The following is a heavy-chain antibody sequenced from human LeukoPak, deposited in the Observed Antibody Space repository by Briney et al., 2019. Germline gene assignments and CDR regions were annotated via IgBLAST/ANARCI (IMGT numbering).Heavy chain of an antibody. J-gene: IGHJ4*02. V-gene: IGHV3-53*01. CDR3: ASPGVDCGGDCYWYYFDY. CDR1: GFTVSSNY. CDR2: IYSGGST. D-gene: IGHD2-21*02. Sequence: SGGSLRLSCVASGFTVSSNYMSWVRQAPGKGLEWVSVIYSGGSTYYADSVKGRFTISRDNSKNTLYLQMNSLRAEDTAVYYCASPGVDCGGDCYWYYFDYWGQGTLVTVSS.